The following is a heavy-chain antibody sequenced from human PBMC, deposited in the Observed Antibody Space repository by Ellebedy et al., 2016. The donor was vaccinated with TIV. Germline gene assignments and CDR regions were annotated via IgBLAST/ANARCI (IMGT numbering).Heavy chain of an antibody. CDR2: INPNSGGT. CDR3: ARWGRGDYYDSSGYRDAFDI. CDR1: AYTFTGYY. J-gene: IGHJ3*02. V-gene: IGHV1-2*04. Sequence: ASVKVSXKASAYTFTGYYMHWVRQAPGQGLEWMGWINPNSGGTNYAQKFQGWVTMTRDTSISTAYMELSRLRSDDTAVYYCARWGRGDYYDSSGYRDAFDIWGQGTMVTVSS. D-gene: IGHD3-22*01.